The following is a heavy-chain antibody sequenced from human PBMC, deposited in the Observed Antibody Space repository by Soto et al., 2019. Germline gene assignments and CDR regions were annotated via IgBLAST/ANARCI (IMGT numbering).Heavy chain of an antibody. V-gene: IGHV4-4*02. J-gene: IGHJ5*02. Sequence: QVQLQESGPGLVKPSGTLSLTCAVSGGSISSSNWWSLVRQPPGKGLEWIGEIYHSGSTNYNPSLERRVTISVDKSKNQFSLKLSSVTAADTAVYYCARESAGGIAARIGINWFAPWGQGTLVTVSS. CDR3: ARESAGGIAARIGINWFAP. CDR1: GGSISSSNW. CDR2: IYHSGST. D-gene: IGHD6-6*01.